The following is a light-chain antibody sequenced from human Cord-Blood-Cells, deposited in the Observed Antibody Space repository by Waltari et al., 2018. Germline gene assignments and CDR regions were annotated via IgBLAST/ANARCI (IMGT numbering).Light chain of an antibody. Sequence: QSALTQPASVSGSPGQSITISCTGTSSDVGSYNLVSWYQQHPGKAPKLMLYEGSKRPSGVANRFSGSKSGNTASLTISVLQAEDEADYYCCSYAGSSSVFGGGTKLTVL. V-gene: IGLV2-23*01. CDR1: SSDVGSYNL. CDR2: EGS. CDR3: CSYAGSSSV. J-gene: IGLJ3*02.